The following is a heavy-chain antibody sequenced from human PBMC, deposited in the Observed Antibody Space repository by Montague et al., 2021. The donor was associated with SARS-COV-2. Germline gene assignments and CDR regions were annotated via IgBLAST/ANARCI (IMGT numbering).Heavy chain of an antibody. CDR3: ARHLYGSGSYLNWFDP. D-gene: IGHD3-10*01. CDR1: GYSFTSYW. Sequence: QSVAEMKTPGESLRISCKGSGYSFTSYWSSWVRQMPGKGLEWMGRIDPSDSDTNYSPSFQGHVTISADKSISTAYLQWSSLKASDTAMYYCARHLYGSGSYLNWFDPWGQGTLVTVSS. J-gene: IGHJ5*02. CDR2: IDPSDSDT. V-gene: IGHV5-10-1*01.